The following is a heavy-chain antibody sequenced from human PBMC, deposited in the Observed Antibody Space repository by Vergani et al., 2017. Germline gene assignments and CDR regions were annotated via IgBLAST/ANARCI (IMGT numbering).Heavy chain of an antibody. D-gene: IGHD2-21*01. CDR1: GGSISSGGYY. CDR3: ARITHTRWFDP. CDR2: IYYSGNT. V-gene: IGHV4-31*03. J-gene: IGHJ5*02. Sequence: QVQLQESGPGLVKPSQTLSLNCTVSGGSISSGGYYWSWIRQHPGKGREWIGYIYYSGNTYYNPSLKSRVTISVDTYKNQFSLKLSSVTAADTAVYYCARITHTRWFDPWGQGTLVTVSS.